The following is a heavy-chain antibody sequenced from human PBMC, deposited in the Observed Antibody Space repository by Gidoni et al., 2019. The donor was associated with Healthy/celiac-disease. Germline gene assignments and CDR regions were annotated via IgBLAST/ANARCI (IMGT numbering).Heavy chain of an antibody. Sequence: QVQLVQSGAEVKKPGASVKVSCKASGYTFTSYAMHWVRQAPGQRLEWMGWINAGNGNTKYSQKFQGRVTITRDTSASTAYMELSSLRSEETAVYYCARDWDCSGGSCYSFDYWGQGTLVTVSS. CDR3: ARDWDCSGGSCYSFDY. CDR2: INAGNGNT. D-gene: IGHD2-15*01. J-gene: IGHJ4*02. V-gene: IGHV1-3*01. CDR1: GYTFTSYA.